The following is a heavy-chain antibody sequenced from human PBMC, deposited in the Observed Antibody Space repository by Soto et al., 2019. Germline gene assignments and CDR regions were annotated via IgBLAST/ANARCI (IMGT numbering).Heavy chain of an antibody. Sequence: ASVKVSGKASGYTFTSYGISWVRQAPGQGLEWMGWISAYNGNTNYAQKLQGRVTMTTDTSTSTAYMELRSLRSDDTAVYYCARVPITIFGVVIWTGSLGYNWFDPWGQGTLVTVSS. CDR3: ARVPITIFGVVIWTGSLGYNWFDP. CDR2: ISAYNGNT. CDR1: GYTFTSYG. V-gene: IGHV1-18*04. J-gene: IGHJ5*02. D-gene: IGHD3-3*01.